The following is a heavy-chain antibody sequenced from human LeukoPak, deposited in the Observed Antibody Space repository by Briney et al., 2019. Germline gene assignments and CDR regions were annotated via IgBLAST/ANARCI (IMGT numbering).Heavy chain of an antibody. V-gene: IGHV3-30-3*01. J-gene: IGHJ4*02. CDR3: ASGLRYFDWYPGDY. CDR1: GFTFSSYA. D-gene: IGHD3-9*01. Sequence: PGRSLRLSCAASGFTFSSYAMHWVRQAPGKGLEWVAVISYDGSNKYYADSVKGRFTISRDNSKNTLYLQMNSLRAEDTAVYYCASGLRYFDWYPGDYWGQGTLVTVSS. CDR2: ISYDGSNK.